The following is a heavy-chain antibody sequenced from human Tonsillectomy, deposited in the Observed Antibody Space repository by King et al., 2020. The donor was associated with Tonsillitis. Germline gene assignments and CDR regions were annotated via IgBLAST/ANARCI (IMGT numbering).Heavy chain of an antibody. CDR3: AKGPDNSGLDY. D-gene: IGHD3-22*01. J-gene: IGHJ4*02. CDR2: ISYDGSNK. Sequence: ESGGGVVQPGRSLRLSCAASGFTFSSYGMHWVRQAPGKGLEWVAVISYDGSNKYYADSVKGRFTISRDNSKNTLYLQMNSLRAEDTAVYYCAKGPDNSGLDYWGQGTLVTVSS. CDR1: GFTFSSYG. V-gene: IGHV3-30*18.